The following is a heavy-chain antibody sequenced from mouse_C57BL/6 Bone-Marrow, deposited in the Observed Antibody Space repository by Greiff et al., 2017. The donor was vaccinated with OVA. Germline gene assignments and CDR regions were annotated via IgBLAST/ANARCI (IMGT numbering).Heavy chain of an antibody. CDR3: AKDEIIYDGYDALGY. V-gene: IGHV5-4*01. CDR2: ISDGGSYT. D-gene: IGHD2-3*01. Sequence: EVQVVESGGGLVKPGGSLKLSCAASGFTFSSYAMSWVRQTPEKRLEWVATISDGGSYTYYPDNVKGRFTISRDNAKNTLYLQVSHLKSEDTAMYYCAKDEIIYDGYDALGYWGQGTLVTVSA. CDR1: GFTFSSYA. J-gene: IGHJ3*02.